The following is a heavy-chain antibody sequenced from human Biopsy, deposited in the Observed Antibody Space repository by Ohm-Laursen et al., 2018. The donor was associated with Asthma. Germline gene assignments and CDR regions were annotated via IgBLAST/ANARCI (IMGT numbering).Heavy chain of an antibody. CDR3: ARKAGSCISRTCYSLDF. J-gene: IGHJ4*02. CDR2: INSVSGTT. V-gene: IGHV1-69*13. Sequence: SVKASCKSLGGTFNTYVIGWVRQAPGQGHEWMGGINSVSGTTTYPQKFQDRVTITADDSTSTVYMELSSLRSEDTAVYYCARKAGSCISRTCYSLDFWGQGTLVTVSS. D-gene: IGHD2-2*01. CDR1: GGTFNTYV.